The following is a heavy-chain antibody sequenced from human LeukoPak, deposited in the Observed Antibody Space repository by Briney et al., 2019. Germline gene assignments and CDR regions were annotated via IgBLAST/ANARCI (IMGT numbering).Heavy chain of an antibody. CDR2: ISYDGSNK. V-gene: IGHV3-30*03. D-gene: IGHD3-22*01. J-gene: IGHJ4*02. CDR3: ARTNGKYYYDSSGYFDY. CDR1: GFTFSSYG. Sequence: GGSLRLSCAASGFTFSSYGMHWVRQAPGKGLEWVAVISYDGSNKYYADSVKGRFTISRDNSKNTLYLQMNSLRAEDTAVYYCARTNGKYYYDSSGYFDYWGQGTLVTVSS.